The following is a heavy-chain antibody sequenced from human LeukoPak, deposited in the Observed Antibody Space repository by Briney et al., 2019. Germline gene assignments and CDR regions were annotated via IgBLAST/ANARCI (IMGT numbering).Heavy chain of an antibody. CDR1: GFSFSNYA. Sequence: GGSLRLSCAVSGFSFSNYAMGWVRQAPGKGLEWVSYISSSSSTIYYADSVKGRFTLSRDNAKNSLYLQMNSLRDEDTALYYCARDLSLSYYFDYWGQGTLVTVSS. CDR3: ARDLSLSYYFDY. J-gene: IGHJ4*02. V-gene: IGHV3-48*02. CDR2: ISSSSSTI.